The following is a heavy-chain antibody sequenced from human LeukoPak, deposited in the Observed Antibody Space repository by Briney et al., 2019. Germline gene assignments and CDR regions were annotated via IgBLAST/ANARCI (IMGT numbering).Heavy chain of an antibody. CDR3: AKGIYSSGWSYFDY. CDR1: GFTFSNSA. V-gene: IGHV3-23*01. D-gene: IGHD6-19*01. CDR2: LSGSGITT. J-gene: IGHJ4*01. Sequence: GGSLRLSCAASGFTFSNSAMGWVRQAPGKGLEWVSTLSGSGITTYYADSVKGRFTISRDNSKNTLYLQMNSLRAEDTAVYYCAKGIYSSGWSYFDYWGHGTLVTVSS.